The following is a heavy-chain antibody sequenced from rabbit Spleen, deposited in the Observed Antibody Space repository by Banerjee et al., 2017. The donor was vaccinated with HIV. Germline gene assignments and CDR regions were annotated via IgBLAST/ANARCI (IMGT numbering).Heavy chain of an antibody. Sequence: QSLEESGGGLVKPGASLTLTCKASGFSLNSSYGMCWVRQAPGKGLEWIASIYTGGSDSTYPATWAKGRFPISKTSSTTVTVQITSLSVADAPAYFFAREAGTSFSSFGMDLWGPGTLGTVS. D-gene: IGHD8-1*01. V-gene: IGHV1S40*01. CDR1: GFSLNSSYG. CDR2: IYTGGSDST. J-gene: IGHJ6*01. CDR3: AREAGTSFSSFGMDL.